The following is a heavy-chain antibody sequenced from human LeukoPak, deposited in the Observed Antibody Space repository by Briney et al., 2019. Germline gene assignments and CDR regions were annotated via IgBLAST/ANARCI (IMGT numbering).Heavy chain of an antibody. CDR1: GFTFSSYA. CDR2: LSGSGGST. CDR3: ARKPGAVDY. J-gene: IGHJ4*02. V-gene: IGHV3-23*01. D-gene: IGHD3-10*01. Sequence: GGSLRLSCAASGFTFSSYAMSWVRQAPGKGLEWVSALSGSGGSTYYADSVKGRFTISRDNAKNSLYLQMNNLRAEDTAVYYCARKPGAVDYWGQGTLVTVSS.